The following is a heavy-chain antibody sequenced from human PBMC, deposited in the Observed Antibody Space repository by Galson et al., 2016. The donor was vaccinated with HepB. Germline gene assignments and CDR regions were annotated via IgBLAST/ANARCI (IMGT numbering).Heavy chain of an antibody. J-gene: IGHJ6*02. CDR3: ARDVWQEMGSRGWYCYGMDV. V-gene: IGHV4-59*01. CDR2: IYHSGSSGST. Sequence: SETLSLTCIVSGGSISSYYWSWIRQPPGRGLEWIGYIYHSGSSGSTNYNPTLQSRVTMSIDTSKDEFSLRLSSVTDAATAMYYCARDVWQEMGSRGWYCYGMDVLGQGTTVTVSS. D-gene: IGHD6-19*01. CDR1: GGSISSYY.